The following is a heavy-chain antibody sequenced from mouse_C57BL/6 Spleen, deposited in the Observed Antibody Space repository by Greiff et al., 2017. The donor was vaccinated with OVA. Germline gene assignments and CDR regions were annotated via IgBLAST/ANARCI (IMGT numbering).Heavy chain of an antibody. V-gene: IGHV14-4*01. D-gene: IGHD2-2*01. CDR3: TTWGYYDAMDY. J-gene: IGHJ4*01. CDR1: GFNIKDDY. CDR2: IDPENGDT. Sequence: VQLQQSGAELVRPGASVKLSCTAPGFNIKDDYMHWVKQRPEQGLEWIGWIDPENGDTEYASKFQGKATITADTSSNTAYLQLSSLTSEDTAVYYCTTWGYYDAMDYWGQGTSVTVSS.